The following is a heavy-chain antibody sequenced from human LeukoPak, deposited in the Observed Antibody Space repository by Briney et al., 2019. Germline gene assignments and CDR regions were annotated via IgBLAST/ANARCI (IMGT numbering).Heavy chain of an antibody. CDR2: INSDGSST. CDR1: GFTFSSYW. V-gene: IGHV3-74*01. Sequence: GGSPRLSCAASGFTFSSYWMHWVRQAPGKGLVWVSRINSDGSSTSYADSVKGRFTISRDNAKNTLYLQMNSLRAEDTAVYYCASTEMAPAYYYYGMDVWGQGTTVTVSS. D-gene: IGHD5-24*01. J-gene: IGHJ6*02. CDR3: ASTEMAPAYYYYGMDV.